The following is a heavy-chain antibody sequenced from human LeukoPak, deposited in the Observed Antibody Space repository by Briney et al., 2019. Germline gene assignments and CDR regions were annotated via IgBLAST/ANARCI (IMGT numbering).Heavy chain of an antibody. CDR2: INPNSGGT. Sequence: ALVKVSCKASGYTFNGYYLHWVRQAPGQGLEWMGWINPNSGGTNYAQKFQGRVTMTRDTSISTAYMELSRLRPDDTAVYYCARWMTTVITPDYWGQGTLVTVSS. J-gene: IGHJ4*02. V-gene: IGHV1-2*02. CDR3: ARWMTTVITPDY. D-gene: IGHD4-11*01. CDR1: GYTFNGYY.